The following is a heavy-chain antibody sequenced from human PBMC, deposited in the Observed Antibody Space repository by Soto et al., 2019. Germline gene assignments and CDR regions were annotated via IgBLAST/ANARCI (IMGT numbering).Heavy chain of an antibody. J-gene: IGHJ6*02. Sequence: SETLSLTCTVSGGSISSYYWSWIRQPPGKGLEWIGYIYYSGSTNYNPSLKSRVTISVDTSKNQFSLKLSSVTAADTAVYYCARGGYYDFWSGYSGYYYGMDGCGQGTMVTVSS. CDR1: GGSISSYY. CDR3: ARGGYYDFWSGYSGYYYGMDG. D-gene: IGHD3-3*01. V-gene: IGHV4-59*01. CDR2: IYYSGST.